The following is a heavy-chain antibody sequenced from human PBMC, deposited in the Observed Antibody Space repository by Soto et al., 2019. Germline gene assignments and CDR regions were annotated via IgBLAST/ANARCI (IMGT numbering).Heavy chain of an antibody. V-gene: IGHV4-39*07. CDR3: ARVRYSSGWYVLHY. D-gene: IGHD6-19*01. CDR2: VYYSGNT. CDR1: GDSISGSPYY. Sequence: SETLSLTCTVSGDSISGSPYYWAWIRQPPGKPLEWIGSVYYSGNTYYNPSLKSRVTISVDTSKNQFSLKLSSVTAADTAVYYCARVRYSSGWYVLHYWGQGTLVTVSS. J-gene: IGHJ4*02.